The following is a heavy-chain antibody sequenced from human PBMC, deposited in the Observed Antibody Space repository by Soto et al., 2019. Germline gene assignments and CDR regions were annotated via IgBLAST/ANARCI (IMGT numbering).Heavy chain of an antibody. Sequence: QVQLVQSGAEVKKPGSSVKVSCKASGGTFSSYAISWVRQAPGQGLEWMGGIIPIFGTANYAQKFQGRVTITAAESTSTADMELSSLRSEDTAVYYCARCIQQWMLGDYGMDVWGQGTTVTVSS. CDR2: IIPIFGTA. J-gene: IGHJ6*01. CDR1: GGTFSSYA. D-gene: IGHD6-19*01. V-gene: IGHV1-69*01. CDR3: ARCIQQWMLGDYGMDV.